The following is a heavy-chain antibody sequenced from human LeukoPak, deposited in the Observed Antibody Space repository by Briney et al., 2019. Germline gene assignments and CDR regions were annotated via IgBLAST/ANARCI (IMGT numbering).Heavy chain of an antibody. J-gene: IGHJ4*02. CDR3: AKDRIQNGWFFDY. CDR2: IYANGGRT. Sequence: GGSLRLSCAASGFTVSSNYMSWVRQAPGKGLEWVAAIYANGGRTFYADSVKGRFTISRDNSKNTLYLQMNNVRAEDSALYYCAKDRIQNGWFFDYWGQGTLVTVSS. D-gene: IGHD6-19*01. CDR1: GFTVSSNY. V-gene: IGHV3-23*01.